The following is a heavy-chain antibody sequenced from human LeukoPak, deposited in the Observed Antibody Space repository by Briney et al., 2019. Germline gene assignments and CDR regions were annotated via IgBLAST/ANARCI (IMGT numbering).Heavy chain of an antibody. Sequence: PGGSPRLSCAASGFTFSSSAMSWVRQAPGKGLEWVSAISNNGGYTYYADSVQGRFTISRDNSKSTLCLQTNSLRAEDTAVYYCAKQLGYCSDGSCYFPYWGQGTLVTVSS. CDR2: ISNNGGYT. CDR1: GFTFSSSA. D-gene: IGHD2-15*01. V-gene: IGHV3-23*01. J-gene: IGHJ4*02. CDR3: AKQLGYCSDGSCYFPY.